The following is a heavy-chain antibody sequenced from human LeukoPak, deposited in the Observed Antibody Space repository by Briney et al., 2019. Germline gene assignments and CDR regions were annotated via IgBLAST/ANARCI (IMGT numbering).Heavy chain of an antibody. J-gene: IGHJ3*02. CDR2: INPNSGGT. CDR3: ARDRSRGGAFDI. D-gene: IGHD3-10*01. Sequence: ASVKVSCTASGYTFTSYYMHWVRQAPGQGLEWMGWINPNSGGTNYAQKFQGRVTMTRDTSISTAYMELSRLRSDDTAVYYCARDRSRGGAFDIWGQGTMVTVSS. V-gene: IGHV1-2*02. CDR1: GYTFTSYY.